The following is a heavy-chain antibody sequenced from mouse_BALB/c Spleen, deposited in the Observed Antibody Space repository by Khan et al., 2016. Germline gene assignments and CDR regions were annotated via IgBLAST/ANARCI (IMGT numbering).Heavy chain of an antibody. Sequence: QVQLKESGPGLVAPSQSLSITCTVSGFSLTGYGVNWVRQPPGKGLEWLGMIWGDGSTDYNSALISRLSISQDNYKSQVFLKMNSLQTDDTARYYCARVWWDYWGQGTSVTVSS. CDR2: IWGDGST. CDR1: GFSLTGYG. CDR3: ARVWWDY. V-gene: IGHV2-6-7*01. D-gene: IGHD1-1*02. J-gene: IGHJ4*01.